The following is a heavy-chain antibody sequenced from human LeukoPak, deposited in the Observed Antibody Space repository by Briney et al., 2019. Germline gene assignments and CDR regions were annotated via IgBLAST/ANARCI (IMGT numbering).Heavy chain of an antibody. V-gene: IGHV4-59*08. CDR1: GGFISGYY. Sequence: SETLSLTCSVSGGFISGYYWSWMRQPPGKGLEWVGYIYYTGSTNYNPSLKSRVTISVDTSMNQFSLKRSSVTAADTAVYYCARISSSAPYFDYWGQGSLVTVSS. J-gene: IGHJ4*02. CDR3: ARISSSAPYFDY. D-gene: IGHD6-6*01. CDR2: IYYTGST.